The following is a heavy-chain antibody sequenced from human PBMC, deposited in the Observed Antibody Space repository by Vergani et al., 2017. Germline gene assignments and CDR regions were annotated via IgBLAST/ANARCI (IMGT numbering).Heavy chain of an antibody. CDR1: GDSISSGVYY. Sequence: QVQLQESGPGLVKPSQTLSLTCSVSGDSISSGVYYWNWIRQHPGKGLEWIGYIYSTGSTHHNPSLRSRINMSVYTSKNQFSLKLNSVTAADTAMYYCARMGGYDEGDAFRIGYFDSWGPGILVTVSS. D-gene: IGHD3-22*01. J-gene: IGHJ4*02. CDR3: ARMGGYDEGDAFRIGYFDS. V-gene: IGHV4-31*03. CDR2: IYSTGST.